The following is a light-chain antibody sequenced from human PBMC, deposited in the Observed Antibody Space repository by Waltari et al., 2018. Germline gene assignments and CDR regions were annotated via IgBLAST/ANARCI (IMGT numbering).Light chain of an antibody. CDR2: WAS. V-gene: IGKV4-1*01. Sequence: LYSSNNKNYFAWYQQKPGQPPKLLIYWASTRESGVPDRFSGSGSGTDFTLTISSLQAEDVAVYYCQQYYSTPLTFGGGTKVEIK. CDR3: QQYYSTPLT. CDR1: LYSSNNKNY. J-gene: IGKJ4*01.